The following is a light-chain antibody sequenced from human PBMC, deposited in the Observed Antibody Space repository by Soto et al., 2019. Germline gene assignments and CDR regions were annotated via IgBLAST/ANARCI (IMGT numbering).Light chain of an antibody. CDR3: AAWDDTVRSYV. CDR2: RDN. V-gene: IGLV1-47*01. Sequence: QAVVTQPPSVSGTPGQRVTISCSGGISNIGTNYVHWFQQLPGTAPKVLSNRDNQRPSGVPDRFSGSKSGTSASLAISGLRSGDEAEYYCAAWDDTVRSYVFGTGTKLTVL. J-gene: IGLJ1*01. CDR1: ISNIGTNY.